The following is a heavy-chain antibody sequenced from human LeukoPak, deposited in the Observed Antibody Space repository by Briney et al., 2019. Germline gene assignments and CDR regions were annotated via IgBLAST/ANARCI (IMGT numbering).Heavy chain of an antibody. CDR2: ISRSGDST. CDR3: AKDRGSYRLFDY. D-gene: IGHD1-26*01. CDR1: GFTFSSYA. Sequence: GGSLRLSCAASGFTFSSYAMSWVRQAPGKGLEWVSAISRSGDSTYYADSVQGRFTISSDNSKDTLYLQMNGLRAEDTAVYYCAKDRGSYRLFDYSGQGTLVTVSS. J-gene: IGHJ4*02. V-gene: IGHV3-23*01.